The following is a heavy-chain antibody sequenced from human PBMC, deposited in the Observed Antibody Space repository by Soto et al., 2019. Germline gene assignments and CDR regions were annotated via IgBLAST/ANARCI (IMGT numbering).Heavy chain of an antibody. J-gene: IGHJ4*02. Sequence: EVQLVESGGGLVQPGGSLTLSCAASGFTFSGSAMHWVRQAPGTGLEWVGRIRSKPNNYATEFAASVQGRFIMSRDDSKSTACLQRNSLKTEDTPTYYCPRRAYSSGWYYDYWGQGTLVTVSS. CDR1: GFTFSGSA. D-gene: IGHD6-19*01. CDR2: IRSKPNNYAT. V-gene: IGHV3-73*01. CDR3: PRRAYSSGWYYDY.